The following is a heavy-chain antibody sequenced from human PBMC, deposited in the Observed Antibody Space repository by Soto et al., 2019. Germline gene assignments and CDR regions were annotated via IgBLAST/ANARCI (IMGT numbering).Heavy chain of an antibody. J-gene: IGHJ5*02. D-gene: IGHD6-19*01. Sequence: ASVKVSCKASGYTFTSYGISWLRQSPGQGLEWMGWISAYNGNTNYAQKLQGRVTMTTDTSTSTAYMELRSLRSDDTAVYYCARATVIAVAGTVYNWFDPWGQGTLVTVSS. CDR3: ARATVIAVAGTVYNWFDP. V-gene: IGHV1-18*04. CDR2: ISAYNGNT. CDR1: GYTFTSYG.